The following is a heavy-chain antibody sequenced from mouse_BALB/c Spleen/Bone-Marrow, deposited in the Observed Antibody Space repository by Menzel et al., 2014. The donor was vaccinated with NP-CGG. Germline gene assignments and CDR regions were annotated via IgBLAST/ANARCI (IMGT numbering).Heavy chain of an antibody. J-gene: IGHJ4*01. CDR1: GFNIKDTY. CDR2: IDPANGNT. CDR3: ARPIFH. V-gene: IGHV14-3*02. Sequence: EVKLMESGAELVKPGASVKLSCTASGFNIKDTYMHWVKQRPEQGLEWIGRIDPANGNTKYDPKFQGKATITADTSSNTAYLQLSSLTSEDTAVYYCARPIFHRGQGTSVTVSS.